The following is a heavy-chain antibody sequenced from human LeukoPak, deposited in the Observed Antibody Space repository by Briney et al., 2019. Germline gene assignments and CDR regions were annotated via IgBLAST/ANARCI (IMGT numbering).Heavy chain of an antibody. D-gene: IGHD1-26*01. V-gene: IGHV3-7*01. Sequence: GGSLSLSCADSGFTFSNYWMSWVRQAPGRGLEWVADIKEDGSMKQYVDSVRGRFTISRDNAKRSLYLQMSSLKAEDSAVYYCARDEISGYFVYWGQGTLITVSS. CDR2: IKEDGSMK. CDR3: ARDEISGYFVY. J-gene: IGHJ4*02. CDR1: GFTFSNYW.